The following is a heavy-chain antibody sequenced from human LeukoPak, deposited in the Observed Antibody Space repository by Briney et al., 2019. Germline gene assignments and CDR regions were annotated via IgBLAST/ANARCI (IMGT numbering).Heavy chain of an antibody. CDR2: INHSGST. J-gene: IGHJ5*02. Sequence: SETLSLTCAVYGGSFSGYYWSWIRQPPGKGLEWIGEINHSGSTNYNPSLKSRVTISVDTSKNQFSLKLSSVTAADTAVYYCARGGPTKIVLVPAAKNWFDPWGQGTLVTVSS. CDR1: GGSFSGYY. D-gene: IGHD2-2*01. V-gene: IGHV4-34*01. CDR3: ARGGPTKIVLVPAAKNWFDP.